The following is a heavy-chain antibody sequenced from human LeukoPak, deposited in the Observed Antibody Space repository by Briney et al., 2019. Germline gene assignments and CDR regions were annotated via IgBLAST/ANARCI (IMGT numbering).Heavy chain of an antibody. CDR1: GGTFSSYA. D-gene: IGHD3-22*01. J-gene: IGHJ1*01. CDR2: IIPILGIA. V-gene: IGHV1-69*04. Sequence: ASVKVSCKASGGTFSSYAISWVRQAPGQGLEWMGRIIPILGIANYAQKFQGRVTITADKSTSTAYMELSSLRSEDTAVYYCAIDYYDSSGHLIQHWGQGTLVTVSS. CDR3: AIDYYDSSGHLIQH.